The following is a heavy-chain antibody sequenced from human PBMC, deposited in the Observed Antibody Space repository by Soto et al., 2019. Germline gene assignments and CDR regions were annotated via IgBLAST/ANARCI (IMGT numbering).Heavy chain of an antibody. CDR3: ARLRSSGLSIDH. CDR1: GGTFSIYA. Sequence: QVQLVQSGAEVKKPGSSVKVSCKASGGTFSIYAISWVRQAPGEGLEWMGGIIPIFGTANYAQKFQGRVTTTADESTSTAYMELSSLRSEDTAVYYCARLRSSGLSIDHWGQGTLVTVSS. D-gene: IGHD3-22*01. J-gene: IGHJ4*02. CDR2: IIPIFGTA. V-gene: IGHV1-69*12.